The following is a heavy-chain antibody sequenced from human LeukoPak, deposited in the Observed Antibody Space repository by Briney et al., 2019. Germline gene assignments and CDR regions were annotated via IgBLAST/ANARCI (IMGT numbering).Heavy chain of an antibody. Sequence: SETLSLTCTVSGGSISSSSYYWGWIRQPPGKGLEWIGNIFYSGSTYYSPSLKSRVTISVDTSKDQFSLKLSSVTAADTAVYYCARQRYYYGSGSYYPLSHFDYWGQGTLVTVSS. CDR1: GGSISSSSYY. D-gene: IGHD3-10*01. CDR2: IFYSGST. J-gene: IGHJ4*02. CDR3: ARQRYYYGSGSYYPLSHFDY. V-gene: IGHV4-39*01.